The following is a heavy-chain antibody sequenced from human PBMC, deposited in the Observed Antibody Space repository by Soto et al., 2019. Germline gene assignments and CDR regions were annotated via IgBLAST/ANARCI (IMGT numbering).Heavy chain of an antibody. V-gene: IGHV3-23*01. CDR2: ISGSGGST. CDR1: GFTFSTYA. CDR3: ANHRITMVRGALFYFDY. Sequence: GSLRLSCAASGFTFSTYAMSWVRQAPGKGLEWVSAISGSGGSTYYADSVKGRFTISRDNSKNTLYLQMNSLRAEDTAVYYCANHRITMVRGALFYFDYWGQGTLVTVSS. D-gene: IGHD3-10*01. J-gene: IGHJ4*02.